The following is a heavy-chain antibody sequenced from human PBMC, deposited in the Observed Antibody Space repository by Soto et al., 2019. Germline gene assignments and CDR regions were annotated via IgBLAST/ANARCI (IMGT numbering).Heavy chain of an antibody. CDR3: ARRGTVRHNRFET. CDR2: IHYGEIT. V-gene: IGHV4-59*01. D-gene: IGHD3-10*01. Sequence: ETLSPNCPISGASFSSYYWSWIRQPPGTGLEWIGYIHYGEITSYNPSLKNRVTISRDTSKNQVFLRLTSVTAADTAVYYCARRGTVRHNRFETWGQRILVIVSS. CDR1: GASFSSYY. J-gene: IGHJ5*02.